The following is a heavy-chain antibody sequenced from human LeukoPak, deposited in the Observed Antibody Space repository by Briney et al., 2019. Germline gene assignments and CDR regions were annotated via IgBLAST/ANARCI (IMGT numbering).Heavy chain of an antibody. J-gene: IGHJ3*02. CDR1: GGSISSYY. D-gene: IGHD2-15*01. V-gene: IGHV4-59*08. Sequence: SEALSLTCTVSGGSISSYYWSWIRQPPGKGLEWIGYIYYSGSTNYNPSLKSRVTISVDTSKNQFSLKLSSVTAADTAVYYCARRAAARSFAFDIWGQGTMVTVSS. CDR3: ARRAAARSFAFDI. CDR2: IYYSGST.